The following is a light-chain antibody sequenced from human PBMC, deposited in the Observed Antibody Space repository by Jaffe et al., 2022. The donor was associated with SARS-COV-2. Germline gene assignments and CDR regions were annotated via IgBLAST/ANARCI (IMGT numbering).Light chain of an antibody. CDR2: DGA. V-gene: IGKV3-11*01. CDR1: QTVTSY. CDR3: QERSNWLSIT. Sequence: EIVLTQSPATLSLSPGERATLSCRASQTVTSYLTWYQQKPGQAPRLLIYDGANRATGIPARFSGSGSGTDFTLTISSLEPEDFAVYYCQERSNWLSITFGQGTRLEI. J-gene: IGKJ5*01.